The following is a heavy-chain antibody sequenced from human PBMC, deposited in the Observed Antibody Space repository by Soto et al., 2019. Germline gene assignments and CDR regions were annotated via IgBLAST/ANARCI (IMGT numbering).Heavy chain of an antibody. CDR2: IYYSGST. Sequence: SETLSLTCTVSGGSISSYYWSWIRQPPGKGLEWIGYIYYSGSTNYNPSLKSRVTISVDTSKNQFSLKLSSVTAADTAVYYCARYALYYDILTGYSPNNWFDPWGQGTLVNVS. J-gene: IGHJ5*02. D-gene: IGHD3-9*01. V-gene: IGHV4-59*08. CDR3: ARYALYYDILTGYSPNNWFDP. CDR1: GGSISSYY.